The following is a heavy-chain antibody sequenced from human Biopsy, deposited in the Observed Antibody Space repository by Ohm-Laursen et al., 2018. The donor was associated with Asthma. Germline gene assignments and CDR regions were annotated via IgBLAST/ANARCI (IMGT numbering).Heavy chain of an antibody. CDR1: GLTFSDYW. D-gene: IGHD3-10*01. CDR2: VKGDGRRT. V-gene: IGHV3-74*01. Sequence: SLRLSCTASGLTFSDYWMHWVRQAPGKGLEWVSRVKGDGRRTSYADSVKGRFTISRDNAKNTLYLQMHSLRAEDTAVYYCARDMGAGPNQPPSGSGSSHLYGMDVWGQGTTVTVSS. J-gene: IGHJ6*02. CDR3: ARDMGAGPNQPPSGSGSSHLYGMDV.